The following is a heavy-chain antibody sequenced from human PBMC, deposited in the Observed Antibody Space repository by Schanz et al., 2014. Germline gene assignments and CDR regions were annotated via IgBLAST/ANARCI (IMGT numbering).Heavy chain of an antibody. CDR2: INPNSGDT. D-gene: IGHD3-9*01. J-gene: IGHJ3*02. V-gene: IGHV1-2*02. CDR3: AFDRDDAYDI. CDR1: GYTFTDYY. Sequence: QVQLVQSGAEVKKPGASVKVSCKASGYTFTDYYIHWVRQAPGQGLEWMGWINPNSGDTEYGQQFQGRVTVTRDTSTTTVYMDLSSLISEDTAVYYCAFDRDDAYDIWGQGTTVTVSS.